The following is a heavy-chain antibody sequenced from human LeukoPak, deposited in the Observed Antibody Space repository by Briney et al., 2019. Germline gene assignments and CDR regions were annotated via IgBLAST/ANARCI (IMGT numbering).Heavy chain of an antibody. CDR2: ISSSSSYT. J-gene: IGHJ4*02. V-gene: IGHV3-11*03. CDR1: GIPFSDYY. CDR3: AAGTAADY. D-gene: IGHD6-13*01. Sequence: GSLRLSCVVSGIPFSDYYMNWIRQAPGKGLEWISYISSSSSYTDYADSVKGRFTISRDNAQNALFLQMNSLRVEDTAVYYCAAGTAADYWGLGTLVTVSS.